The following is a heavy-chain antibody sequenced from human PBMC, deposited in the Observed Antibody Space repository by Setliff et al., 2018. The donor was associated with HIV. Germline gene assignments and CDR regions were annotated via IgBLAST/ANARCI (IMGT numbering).Heavy chain of an antibody. J-gene: IGHJ6*03. CDR1: RRTFNSHT. CDR3: VRGVQSPPHYSYYYMDV. Sequence: ASVKVSCKAPRRTFNSHTINWVRQAPGQGLDWMGRIIPILGVANYAQRFQGKVTITADKSTSTVYMELTSLRFDDTAMYYCVRGVQSPPHYSYYYMDVWGEGTMVTVSS. CDR2: IIPILGVA. D-gene: IGHD3-3*01. V-gene: IGHV1-69*02.